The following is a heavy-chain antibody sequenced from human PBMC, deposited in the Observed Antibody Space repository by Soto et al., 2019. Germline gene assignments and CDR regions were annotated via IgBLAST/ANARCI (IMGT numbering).Heavy chain of an antibody. CDR3: VRRLTTTVTAMGY. CDR2: ISDDGTNK. Sequence: QVQLEESGGGVVQPGRSLRLSCKGSGFTFSSYAIQWVRQAPGKGLEWVAAISDDGTNKHTSDSVKGRFTISRDNSRNTVYLHVNSVRVEDTAVYYCVRRLTTTVTAMGYWGQGTPVTVSS. D-gene: IGHD4-17*01. CDR1: GFTFSSYA. J-gene: IGHJ4*02. V-gene: IGHV3-30-3*01.